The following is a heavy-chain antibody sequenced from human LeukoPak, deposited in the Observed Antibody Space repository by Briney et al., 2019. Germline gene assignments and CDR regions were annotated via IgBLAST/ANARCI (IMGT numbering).Heavy chain of an antibody. V-gene: IGHV4-59*12. Sequence: PSETLSLTCTVSGGSISSYYWSWIRQPPGKGLEWIGYIYYSGSTNYNPSLKSRVTISVDTSKNQFSLKLSSATAADTAVYYCARERPGYSSSFDYWGQGTLVTVSS. D-gene: IGHD6-13*01. CDR3: ARERPGYSSSFDY. CDR2: IYYSGST. J-gene: IGHJ4*02. CDR1: GGSISSYY.